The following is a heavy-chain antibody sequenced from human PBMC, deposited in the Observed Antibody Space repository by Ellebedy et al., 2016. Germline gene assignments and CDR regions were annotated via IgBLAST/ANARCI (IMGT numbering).Heavy chain of an antibody. J-gene: IGHJ5*02. CDR3: ARDLRVRRYCSSTSCPKSGWFNP. CDR2: INHSGST. D-gene: IGHD2-2*01. CDR1: GGSFSGYY. Sequence: SETLSLTXAVYGGSFSGYYWSWIRQPPGKGLEWIGEINHSGSTNYNPSLKSRVTISVDTSKNQFSLKLSSVTAADTAVYYCARDLRVRRYCSSTSCPKSGWFNPWGQGTLVTVSS. V-gene: IGHV4-34*01.